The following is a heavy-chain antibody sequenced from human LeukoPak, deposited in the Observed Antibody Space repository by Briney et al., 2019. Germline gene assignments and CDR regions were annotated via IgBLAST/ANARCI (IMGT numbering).Heavy chain of an antibody. D-gene: IGHD7-27*01. CDR1: GGSFSDYF. J-gene: IGHJ4*02. CDR2: IYYSGST. CDR3: ARRPSQLTGEFDY. V-gene: IGHV4-30-4*08. Sequence: SETLSLTCAVYGGSFSDYFWSWIRQPPGKGLEWIGYIYYSGSTYYNPSLKSRVTISVDTSKNQFSLKLSSVTAADTAVYYCARRPSQLTGEFDYWGQGTLVTVSS.